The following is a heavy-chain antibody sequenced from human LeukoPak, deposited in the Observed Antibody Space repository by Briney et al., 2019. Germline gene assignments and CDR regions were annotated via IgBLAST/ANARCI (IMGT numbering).Heavy chain of an antibody. CDR1: GFTFSSYA. V-gene: IGHV3-30*04. Sequence: GRSLRLSCAASGFTFSSYAMHWVRQAPGKGLEWVAVISYDGSNKYYADSVKGRFTISRDNAKNSLYLQMNSLRAEDTAVYYCATRELWGQGTLVTVSS. J-gene: IGHJ4*02. CDR3: ATREL. D-gene: IGHD1-26*01. CDR2: ISYDGSNK.